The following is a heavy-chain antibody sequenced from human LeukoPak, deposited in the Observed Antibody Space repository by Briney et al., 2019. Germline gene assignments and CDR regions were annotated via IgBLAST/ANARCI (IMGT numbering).Heavy chain of an antibody. V-gene: IGHV4-59*08. CDR1: GSSISSYY. Sequence: PSETLSLTCTVSGSSISSYYWSWIRQPPGKGLEWIGYIYYSGSTNYNPSLKSRVTISVDTSKNQFSLKLSSVTAADTAVYYCARSHYYGSGSYYIDYWGQGTLVTVSS. D-gene: IGHD3-10*01. CDR2: IYYSGST. CDR3: ARSHYYGSGSYYIDY. J-gene: IGHJ4*02.